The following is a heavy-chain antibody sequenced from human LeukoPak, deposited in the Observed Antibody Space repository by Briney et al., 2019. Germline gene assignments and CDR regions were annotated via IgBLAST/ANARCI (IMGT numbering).Heavy chain of an antibody. J-gene: IGHJ4*02. CDR1: GFTFSTYD. Sequence: GGSLRLSCAASGFTFSTYDMSWVRQAPGKGRECVASISRGGGGSTYYADSVKGRFTISRDNSKNTLYLQMNSLRADDTAVDYCLKKGQNEDYGKHDWGQGTLVTVSS. CDR3: LKKGQNEDYGKHD. V-gene: IGHV3-23*01. D-gene: IGHD4-17*01. CDR2: ISRGGGGST.